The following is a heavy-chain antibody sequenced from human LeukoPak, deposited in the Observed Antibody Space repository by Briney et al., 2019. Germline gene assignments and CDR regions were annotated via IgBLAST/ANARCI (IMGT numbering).Heavy chain of an antibody. CDR2: IRSKTYGGTT. J-gene: IGHJ4*02. D-gene: IGHD3-22*01. CDR1: GFSFSNAW. V-gene: IGHV3-15*07. Sequence: GGSLRISCAASGFSFSNAWMNWVRQAPGKGLEWVGRIRSKTYGGTTESAAHVEDRFTISRDDSRNTSYLQMNSLKIEDTAVYYCTRGSNSDDSSDFDCWGQGTLVTVSS. CDR3: TRGSNSDDSSDFDC.